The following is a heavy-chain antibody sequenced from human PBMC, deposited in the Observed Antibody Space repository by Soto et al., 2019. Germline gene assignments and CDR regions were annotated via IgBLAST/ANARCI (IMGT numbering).Heavy chain of an antibody. CDR3: ARGRAGKTYDAFDI. CDR2: IIPIFGTA. D-gene: IGHD3-10*01. J-gene: IGHJ3*02. Sequence: GASVKVSCKASGGTFSSYAISRVRQAPGQGLEWMGGIIPIFGTANYAQKFQGRVTITADESTSTAYMELSSLRSEDTAVYYCARGRAGKTYDAFDIWGQGTMVTVSS. CDR1: GGTFSSYA. V-gene: IGHV1-69*13.